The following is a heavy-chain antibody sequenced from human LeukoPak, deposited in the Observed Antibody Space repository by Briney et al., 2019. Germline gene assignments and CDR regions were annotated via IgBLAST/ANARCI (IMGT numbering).Heavy chain of an antibody. CDR2: IYYSGST. Sequence: PSETLSLTCTVSGGSISSCYWSWIRQPPGKGLEWIGYIYYSGSTNYNPSLKSRVTISVDTSKNQFSLKLSSVTAADTAVYYCARGQYYYDSSGYRVGSWFDPWGQGTLVTVSS. J-gene: IGHJ5*02. D-gene: IGHD3-22*01. CDR1: GGSISSCY. V-gene: IGHV4-59*01. CDR3: ARGQYYYDSSGYRVGSWFDP.